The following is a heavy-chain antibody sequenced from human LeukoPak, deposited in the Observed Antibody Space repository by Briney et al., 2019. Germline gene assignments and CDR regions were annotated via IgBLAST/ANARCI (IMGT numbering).Heavy chain of an antibody. Sequence: GGSLRLSCAASGXTFSSYSMNWVRQAPGKGLEWVFYLSSSSSTIYYADSVKGRFTISRDNATNSLYLQMNSLSDEDTAVYYCAREAALYTDYYDSSGPIFDYWGQGTLVTVSS. CDR3: AREAALYTDYYDSSGPIFDY. D-gene: IGHD3-22*01. CDR1: GXTFSSYS. J-gene: IGHJ4*02. CDR2: LSSSSSTI. V-gene: IGHV3-48*02.